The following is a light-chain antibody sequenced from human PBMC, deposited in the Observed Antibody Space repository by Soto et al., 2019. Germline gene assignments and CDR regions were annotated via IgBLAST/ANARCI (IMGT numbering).Light chain of an antibody. V-gene: IGKV1-16*01. CDR1: LGISGY. CDR3: QQYSSFPLA. Sequence: DIQVTQSPSSLSASIGSRVTITCRTSLGISGYLAWFQQKPGKAPKSLIYATSTLQTGVPSRFSGSGSGTEFTLTISGLQPADFATSYCQQYSSFPLAFGGGTKVEIK. CDR2: ATS. J-gene: IGKJ4*01.